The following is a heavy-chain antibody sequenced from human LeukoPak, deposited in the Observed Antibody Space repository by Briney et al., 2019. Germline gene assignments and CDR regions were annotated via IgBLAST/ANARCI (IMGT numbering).Heavy chain of an antibody. Sequence: SETLSLTCTVSGGSISSYYWSWIRQPPGKGLEWIGYIYYSGSTNYNPSLKSRVTISVDTSKNQFSLKLSSVTAADTAVYYCAGHLNSGYDPLFDYWGQGTLVTVSS. J-gene: IGHJ4*02. CDR2: IYYSGST. D-gene: IGHD5-12*01. V-gene: IGHV4-59*01. CDR3: AGHLNSGYDPLFDY. CDR1: GGSISSYY.